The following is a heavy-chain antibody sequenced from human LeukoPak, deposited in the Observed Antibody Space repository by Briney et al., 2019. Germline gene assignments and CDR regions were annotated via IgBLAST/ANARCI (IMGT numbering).Heavy chain of an antibody. CDR2: VSCGSTYT. J-gene: IGHJ6*02. V-gene: IGHV3-11*06. CDR3: ARRRPGYGMDV. Sequence: GGSLRLSCVASGFTFSDCYMNWIRQAPGKGLEWVSYVSCGSTYTNYADSVKGRFTISRDNAKSTLFLQMNSLRAEDTAVYYCARRRPGYGMDVWGQGTTVTVSS. CDR1: GFTFSDCY.